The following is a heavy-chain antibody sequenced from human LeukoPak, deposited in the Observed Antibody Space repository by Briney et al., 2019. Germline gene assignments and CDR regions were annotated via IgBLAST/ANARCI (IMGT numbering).Heavy chain of an antibody. Sequence: GASVKVSCKASGYTFTSYDINWVRQATGQGLEWMGWMNPNSGNTGYAQKFQGRVTMTRNTSISTACMELSSLRSEDTAVYYCAVFPASRIAVAGPYGMDVWGQGTTVTVSS. D-gene: IGHD6-19*01. CDR1: GYTFTSYD. V-gene: IGHV1-8*01. J-gene: IGHJ6*02. CDR3: AVFPASRIAVAGPYGMDV. CDR2: MNPNSGNT.